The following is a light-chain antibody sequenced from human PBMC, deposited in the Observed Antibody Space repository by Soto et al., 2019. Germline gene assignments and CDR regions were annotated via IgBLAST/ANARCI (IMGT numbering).Light chain of an antibody. V-gene: IGKV1-39*01. J-gene: IGKJ5*01. CDR1: QSSNNY. CDR3: QQSSTTPIT. Sequence: DIQMMQSPSSLSATVGDRVTITCRASQSSNNYLNWYQQKPGKAPNLLIYAASTLQSGVPPRFSGSGSGTDFTLTISSVAPDDLATYYSQQSSTTPITFGQGTRLEIK. CDR2: AAS.